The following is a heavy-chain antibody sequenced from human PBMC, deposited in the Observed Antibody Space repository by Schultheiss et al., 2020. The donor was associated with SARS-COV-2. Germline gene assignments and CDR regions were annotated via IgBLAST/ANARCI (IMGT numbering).Heavy chain of an antibody. CDR3: ARGVSPRWFDP. J-gene: IGHJ5*02. CDR1: GGSISSYY. V-gene: IGHV4-39*07. Sequence: SETLSLTCTVSGGSISSYYWGWIRQPPGKGLEWIGSIYYSGSTYYNPSLKSRVTISVDTSKNQFSLKVSSVTAADTAVYYCARGVSPRWFDPWGQGTLVTVYS. CDR2: IYYSGST.